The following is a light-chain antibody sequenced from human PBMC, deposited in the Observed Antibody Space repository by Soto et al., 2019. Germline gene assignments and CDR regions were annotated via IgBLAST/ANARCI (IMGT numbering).Light chain of an antibody. CDR2: DAS. V-gene: IGKV3-20*01. Sequence: EIVLTQSPGTLSFSPGEIATLSFRASQSVINNYLAWYQQKAGQAPRLLIYDASTRATGIPDRFSGSGSGTDFTLTISRLEAEDFAVYYCQQYVTSSWTFGQGTKVDIK. CDR1: QSVINNY. J-gene: IGKJ1*01. CDR3: QQYVTSSWT.